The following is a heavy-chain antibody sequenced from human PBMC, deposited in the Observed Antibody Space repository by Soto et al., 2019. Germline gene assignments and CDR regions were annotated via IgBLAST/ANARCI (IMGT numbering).Heavy chain of an antibody. CDR2: ISYSSDYI. CDR1: GFTFSTYS. V-gene: IGHV3-21*01. D-gene: IGHD1-26*01. Sequence: GGSLRLSCAASGFTFSTYSMHWVRQAPGKGLEWVSSISYSSDYIYYGDSVKGRFTISRDKAKNSLFLQMNSLRAEDTAVYYCARDGNRGGARGAFHIWGQGTMVTVSS. CDR3: ARDGNRGGARGAFHI. J-gene: IGHJ3*02.